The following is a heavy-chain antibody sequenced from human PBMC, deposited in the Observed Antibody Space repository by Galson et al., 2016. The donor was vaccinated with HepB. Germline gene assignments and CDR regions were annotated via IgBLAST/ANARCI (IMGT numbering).Heavy chain of an antibody. CDR2: IWHDGSEH. J-gene: IGHJ4*02. CDR1: GFYFSSYR. D-gene: IGHD1-26*01. Sequence: SLRLSCAASGFYFSSYRMHWVRQAPGKGLEWITVIWHDGSEHYYADSVRGRFTVSRDNSQNTLHLQMSSLRVDDTAVYYCVRGEVGATFFDYWGQGTLVTVSS. CDR3: VRGEVGATFFDY. V-gene: IGHV3-33*01.